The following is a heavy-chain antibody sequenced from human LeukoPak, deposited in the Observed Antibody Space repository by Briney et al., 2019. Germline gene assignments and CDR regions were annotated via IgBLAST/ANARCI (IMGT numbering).Heavy chain of an antibody. V-gene: IGHV3-15*01. J-gene: IGHJ3*02. CDR1: GFTFSNAW. Sequence: PGGSLRLSCAASGFTFSNAWMSWVRQAPGKGLEWVGRIKSKTDGGTTDYAAPVKGRFTISRDDSKNTLYLQMNSLKTEDTAVYYCTGDAAAAALDAFDIWGQGTMVTVSS. D-gene: IGHD6-13*01. CDR2: IKSKTDGGTT. CDR3: TGDAAAAALDAFDI.